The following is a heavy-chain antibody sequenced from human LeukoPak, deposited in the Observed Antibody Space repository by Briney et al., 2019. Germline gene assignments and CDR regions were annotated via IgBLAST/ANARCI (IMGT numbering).Heavy chain of an antibody. D-gene: IGHD4-17*01. V-gene: IGHV3-7*01. CDR1: GFTFSTYW. J-gene: IGHJ4*02. Sequence: GGSLRLSCVASGFTFSTYWMSWVRQAPGKGLEWVANIKQDGSEKYYVDSVKGRFTISRDNAKNSLYLQMNSLRAEDTAVYYCARDPEHYGDHSFDYWGQGALVTVSS. CDR2: IKQDGSEK. CDR3: ARDPEHYGDHSFDY.